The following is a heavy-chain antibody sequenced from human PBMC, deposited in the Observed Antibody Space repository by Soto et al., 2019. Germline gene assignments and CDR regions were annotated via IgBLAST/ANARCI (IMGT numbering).Heavy chain of an antibody. Sequence: VQLVQSGGGLVQPGGSLRLSCTPSGFTFSSYGMHWVRQAPGKGLEWVAVIWYDGSNKYYADSVKGRFTISRDNSKNTLYLQMNSLRAEDTAVYYCARDIVVVPAARGGIDYWGQGTLVTVSS. D-gene: IGHD2-2*01. CDR1: GFTFSSYG. CDR2: IWYDGSNK. CDR3: ARDIVVVPAARGGIDY. J-gene: IGHJ4*02. V-gene: IGHV3-33*08.